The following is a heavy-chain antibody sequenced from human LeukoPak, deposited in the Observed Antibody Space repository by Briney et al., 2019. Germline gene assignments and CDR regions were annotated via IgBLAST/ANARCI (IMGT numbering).Heavy chain of an antibody. CDR3: ARHSVASPSDA. V-gene: IGHV4-38-2*02. CDR2: IYRSGNT. J-gene: IGHJ5*02. D-gene: IGHD2-21*01. Sequence: PSETLSLTCIVSGYSIGSDFYWGWIRQPPGKGLEWIASIYRSGNTYSNSSLKSRVRMSIDTSKNHFSLRLTSVTAADTAVYYCARHSVASPSDAXGPGTLVTVSX. CDR1: GYSIGSDFY.